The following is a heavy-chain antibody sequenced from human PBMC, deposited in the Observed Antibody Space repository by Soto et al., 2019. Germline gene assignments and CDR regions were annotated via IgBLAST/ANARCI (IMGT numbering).Heavy chain of an antibody. CDR1: GGTFSSYA. V-gene: IGHV1-69*13. D-gene: IGHD6-13*01. J-gene: IGHJ6*02. CDR3: AREELSSSWYLDYYYGMDV. Sequence: SVKVSCKASGGTFSSYAISWVRQAPGQGLEWMGGIIPIFGTANYAQKFQGRVTITADESTSTAYMELSSLRSEDTAVYYCAREELSSSWYLDYYYGMDVWGQGTTVTVSS. CDR2: IIPIFGTA.